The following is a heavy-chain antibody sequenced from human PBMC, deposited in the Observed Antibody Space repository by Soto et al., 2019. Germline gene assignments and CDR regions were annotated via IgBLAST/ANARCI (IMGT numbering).Heavy chain of an antibody. CDR3: ARETPYLDY. V-gene: IGHV3-48*03. CDR2: ISSTGTSM. Sequence: VQLVESGGDLVQPGGSLRLSCAASGFTFSSYEMNWVRQAPGKGLEWVSYISSTGTSMDYADSVKVRFTISRDNAKNSLFPQLNSMSDEDTAVYYYARETPYLDYWGQGTLVSVS. CDR1: GFTFSSYE. D-gene: IGHD2-15*01. J-gene: IGHJ4*02.